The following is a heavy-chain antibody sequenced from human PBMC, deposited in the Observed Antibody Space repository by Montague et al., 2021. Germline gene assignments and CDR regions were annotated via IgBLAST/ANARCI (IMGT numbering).Heavy chain of an antibody. CDR2: INPDGSST. Sequence: SLRLSRAASGFTFSTSWIHWVRQAPGKGLVWVSRINPDGSSTNYADSVTGRFTISRDNGKNTLYLQMNSLRAEDTAVYFCARAGYYGGLDIWGQGTMVTASS. V-gene: IGHV3-74*01. J-gene: IGHJ3*02. D-gene: IGHD2-21*01. CDR1: GFTFSTSW. CDR3: ARAGYYGGLDI.